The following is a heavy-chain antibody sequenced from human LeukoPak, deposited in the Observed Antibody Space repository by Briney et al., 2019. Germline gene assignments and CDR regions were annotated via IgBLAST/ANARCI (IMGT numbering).Heavy chain of an antibody. CDR1: GGTFSSYA. V-gene: IGHV1-2*02. CDR3: ARDMGRPYYFDY. J-gene: IGHJ4*02. Sequence: ASVKVSCKASGGTFSSYAISWVRQAPGQGLEWMGWINPNNGGTNYAQKFQGRITMTRDTSITTAYMELSRLRSDDTAMYYCARDMGRPYYFDYWGQGTLVPVSS. D-gene: IGHD1-26*01. CDR2: INPNNGGT.